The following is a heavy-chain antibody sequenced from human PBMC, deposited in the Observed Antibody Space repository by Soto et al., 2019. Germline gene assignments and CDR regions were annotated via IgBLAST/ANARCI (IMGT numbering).Heavy chain of an antibody. CDR3: ARDHYDILTGYYPDHYYYYGMDV. CDR1: GFTVSSNY. Sequence: GGSLRLSCAASGFTVSSNYMSWVRQAPGKGLEWVSVIYSGGSTYYADSMKGRFTISRDNSKNTLYLQMNSLRAEDTAVYYCARDHYDILTGYYPDHYYYYGMDVWGQGTTVTVSS. V-gene: IGHV3-66*01. J-gene: IGHJ6*02. D-gene: IGHD3-9*01. CDR2: IYSGGST.